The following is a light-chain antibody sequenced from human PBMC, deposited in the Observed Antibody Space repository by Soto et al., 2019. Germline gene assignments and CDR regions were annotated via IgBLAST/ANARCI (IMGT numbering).Light chain of an antibody. J-gene: IGLJ1*01. CDR2: DVS. Sequence: QSALTQPRSVSGSPGQSVTISCTGTSSDVGGYNYVSWYQQHPDKAPKLMIYDVSKRPSGVPDRFSGSKSGSTASLTISGLQAEDEADYYCCSYAGTYTNYVFGTGTKVTVL. CDR3: CSYAGTYTNYV. V-gene: IGLV2-11*01. CDR1: SSDVGGYNY.